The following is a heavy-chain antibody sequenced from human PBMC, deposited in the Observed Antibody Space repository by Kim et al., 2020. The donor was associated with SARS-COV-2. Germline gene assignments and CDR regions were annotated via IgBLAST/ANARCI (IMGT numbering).Heavy chain of an antibody. D-gene: IGHD3-22*01. CDR2: IRSKANSYAT. Sequence: GGSLRLSCAASGFTFSGSAMHWVRQASGKGLEWVGRIRSKANSYATAYAASVKGRFTISRDDSKNTAYLQMNSLKTEDTAVYYCTRLDYYDSSGYWGQGTLVTVSS. CDR1: GFTFSGSA. V-gene: IGHV3-73*01. J-gene: IGHJ4*02. CDR3: TRLDYYDSSGY.